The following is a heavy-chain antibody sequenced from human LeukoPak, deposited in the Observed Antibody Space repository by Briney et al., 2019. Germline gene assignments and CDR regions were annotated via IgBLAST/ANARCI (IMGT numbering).Heavy chain of an antibody. V-gene: IGHV3-30*02. CDR3: AKVGGGIRILYLHYYSYMDV. CDR2: IRYDGTNK. CDR1: GFPLSRYD. Sequence: PGGSLRLSCAASGFPLSRYDMHWVRQAPGKGLEWVAFIRYDGTNKYYADSVKGRFTISRDNSKNTLFLQMSSLRAEDTAVYYRAKVGGGIRILYLHYYSYMDVWGKGTTVTVSS. J-gene: IGHJ6*03. D-gene: IGHD2-8*01.